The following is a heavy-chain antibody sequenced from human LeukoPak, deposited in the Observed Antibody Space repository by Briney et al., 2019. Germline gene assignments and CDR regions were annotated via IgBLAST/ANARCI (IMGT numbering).Heavy chain of an antibody. J-gene: IGHJ4*02. V-gene: IGHV3-74*01. D-gene: IGHD3-10*02. CDR2: INNDGSTT. Sequence: GGSLRLSCAASGFAFSSYWMHWVRQAPGKGLVWVSRINNDGSTTSYADSVKGRFTISRDNAKNTLYLQMNSLRAEDTAVYYCARGASDYVYLDYWGQGTLVTVSS. CDR3: ARGASDYVYLDY. CDR1: GFAFSSYW.